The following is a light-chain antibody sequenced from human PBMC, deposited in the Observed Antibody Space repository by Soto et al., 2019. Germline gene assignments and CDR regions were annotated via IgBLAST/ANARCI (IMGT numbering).Light chain of an antibody. V-gene: IGLV2-14*03. CDR2: DVS. J-gene: IGLJ1*01. CDR1: SSDVGGYNY. Sequence: QSALTQHASVSGSPGQSITISCTGTSSDVGGYNYVSWYQHHPGKAPKLKIYDVSNRPSGVSNRFSGSKSGNTASLSISRLQPEYEADYYCSSYRTSNTRQIVCGTGTKVTVL. CDR3: SSYRTSNTRQIV.